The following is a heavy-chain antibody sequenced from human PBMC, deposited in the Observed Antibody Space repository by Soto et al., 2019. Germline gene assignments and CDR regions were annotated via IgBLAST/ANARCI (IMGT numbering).Heavy chain of an antibody. V-gene: IGHV3-11*01. Sequence: GGSLRLSCAASGFTFSDYYMSWIRQAPGKGLEWVSYISSSGSTIYYADSVKGRFTISRDNAKNSLYLQMNSLRAEDTAVYYCASPLGDYSNPPYYMDVWGKGTTVTVSS. CDR2: ISSSGSTI. CDR1: GFTFSDYY. CDR3: ASPLGDYSNPPYYMDV. D-gene: IGHD4-4*01. J-gene: IGHJ6*03.